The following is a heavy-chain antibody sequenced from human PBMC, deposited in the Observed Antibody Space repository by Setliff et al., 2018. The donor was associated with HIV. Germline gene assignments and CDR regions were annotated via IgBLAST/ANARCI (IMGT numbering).Heavy chain of an antibody. CDR2: IYTSGST. CDR3: AREGPGTIWGYDY. Sequence: ASETLSLTCTVSGGSISSGSYYWSWIRQPAGKGLEWIGHIYTSGSTNYNPSLKGRVTISVDTSKNQFSLKLSSVTAADTAVYYCAREGPGTIWGYDYWGQGTLVTVSS. V-gene: IGHV4-61*09. D-gene: IGHD3-9*01. J-gene: IGHJ4*02. CDR1: GGSISSGSYY.